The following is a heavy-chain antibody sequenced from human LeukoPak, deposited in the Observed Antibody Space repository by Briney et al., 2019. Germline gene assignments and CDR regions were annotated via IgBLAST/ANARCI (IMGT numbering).Heavy chain of an antibody. J-gene: IGHJ4*02. Sequence: PGGSLRLSCAASGFTFDDYAMHWVRQAPGKGLEWVSGISWNSGSIVYADSVKGRFTISRDNAKNSLYLQMNSLRAEDTAFYYCAKAKRYGSGSYYDYWGQGTMVTVSS. CDR2: ISWNSGSI. CDR3: AKAKRYGSGSYYDY. CDR1: GFTFDDYA. D-gene: IGHD3-10*01. V-gene: IGHV3-9*01.